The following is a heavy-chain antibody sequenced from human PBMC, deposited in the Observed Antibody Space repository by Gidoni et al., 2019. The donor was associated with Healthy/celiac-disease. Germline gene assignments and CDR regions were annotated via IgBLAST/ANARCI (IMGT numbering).Heavy chain of an antibody. J-gene: IGHJ4*02. CDR1: GGSFSGYY. V-gene: IGHV4-34*01. CDR2: INHSGST. Sequence: QVQLQQWGAGLLKPSATLSLTCAVYGGSFSGYYWSWIRQPPGKGLEWIGEINHSGSTNYNPSLKSRVTISVDTSKNQFSLKLSSVTAADTAVYYCARAAYSGSYNWGQGTLVTVSS. D-gene: IGHD1-26*01. CDR3: ARAAYSGSYN.